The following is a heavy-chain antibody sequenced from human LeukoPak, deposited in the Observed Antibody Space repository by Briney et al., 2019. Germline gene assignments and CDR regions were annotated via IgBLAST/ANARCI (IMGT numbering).Heavy chain of an antibody. Sequence: GRSLRLSCAASGFTFSSYAMHWVRQAPGKGLEWVATISYDGSNNYYAESVKGRFTISRDNSKNTLYLQMNSLRAEDTAVYYCARFPPTPGYYDILTGYYRGMEVDYWGQGTLVTVSS. CDR3: ARFPPTPGYYDILTGYYRGMEVDY. CDR2: ISYDGSNN. J-gene: IGHJ4*02. V-gene: IGHV3-30-3*01. D-gene: IGHD3-9*01. CDR1: GFTFSSYA.